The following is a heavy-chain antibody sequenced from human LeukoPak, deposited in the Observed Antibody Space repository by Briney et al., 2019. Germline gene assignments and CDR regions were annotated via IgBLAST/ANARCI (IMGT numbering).Heavy chain of an antibody. V-gene: IGHV3-11*01. Sequence: GGPLRLSCAASGFTFSDYYMSWIRQAPGKGLEWVSYISSSGSTIYYADSVKGRFTISRDNAKNSLYLQMNSLRAEDTAVYYCARDGVVVVPAAPTFYYYYYGMDVWGQGTTVTVSS. D-gene: IGHD2-2*01. CDR1: GFTFSDYY. CDR2: ISSSGSTI. CDR3: ARDGVVVVPAAPTFYYYYYGMDV. J-gene: IGHJ6*02.